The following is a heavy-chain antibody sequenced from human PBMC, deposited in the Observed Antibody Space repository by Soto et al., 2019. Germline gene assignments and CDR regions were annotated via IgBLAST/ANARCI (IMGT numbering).Heavy chain of an antibody. D-gene: IGHD3-3*01. CDR3: VRGGGPWSGPYLEWLTHNWFDP. J-gene: IGHJ5*02. CDR1: VYTFTSYA. V-gene: IGHV1-3*01. CDR2: INAGNGNT. Sequence: ASVKVSCTASVYTFTSYAMHWVRQAPGQRLEWMGWINAGNGNTKYSQKFQGRVTITRDTSASTAYMELSSLRSEDTAVYYCVRGGGPWSGPYLEWLTHNWFDPWGRGTLVTVSS.